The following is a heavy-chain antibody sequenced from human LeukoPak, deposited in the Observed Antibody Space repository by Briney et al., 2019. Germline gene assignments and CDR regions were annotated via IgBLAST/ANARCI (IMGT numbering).Heavy chain of an antibody. CDR3: ASVERPHRAFDI. Sequence: TSETLSLTCTVSGGPISSYYWSWIRQPAGKGLEWIGRIYTSGSTNYNPSLKSRVTMSVDTSKNQFSLKLSSVTAADTAVYYCASVERPHRAFDIWGQGTMVTVPS. J-gene: IGHJ3*02. D-gene: IGHD1-1*01. CDR2: IYTSGST. CDR1: GGPISSYY. V-gene: IGHV4-4*07.